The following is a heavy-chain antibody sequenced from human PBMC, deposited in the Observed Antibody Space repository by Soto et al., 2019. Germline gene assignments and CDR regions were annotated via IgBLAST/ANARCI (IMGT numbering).Heavy chain of an antibody. CDR2: IWFSGTS. J-gene: IGHJ5*02. CDR1: GGSLSPDY. Sequence: PSETLSLTCTVSGGSLSPDYWSWVRQPPGKGLEWIGFIWFSGTSTYNPSLRGRVTMSVDTSKNQLSLEMNSVTAADTAVYYCARESSGNHNHNWLDPWGLGTLVTGSS. CDR3: ARESSGNHNHNWLDP. V-gene: IGHV4-59*01. D-gene: IGHD1-20*01.